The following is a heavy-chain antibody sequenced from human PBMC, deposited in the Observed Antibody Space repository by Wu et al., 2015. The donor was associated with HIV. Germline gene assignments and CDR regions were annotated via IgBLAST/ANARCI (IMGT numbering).Heavy chain of an antibody. CDR3: VRGARGMPKGAFEI. J-gene: IGHJ3*02. V-gene: IGHV1-2*02. CDR1: GGTFSSYA. Sequence: QVQLVQSGAEVKKPGSSVKVSCKASGGTFSSYAISWVRQAPGQGLEWVAWITPNSGGTNSAQMFQGRVTLTRDTSISTTYLELTSLTSDDTAVYYCVRGARGMPKGAFEIWGQGTPVIVSS. D-gene: IGHD3-10*01. CDR2: ITPNSGGT.